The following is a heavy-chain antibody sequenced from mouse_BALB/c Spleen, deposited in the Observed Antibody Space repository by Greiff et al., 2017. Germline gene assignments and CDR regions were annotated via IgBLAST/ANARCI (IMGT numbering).Heavy chain of an antibody. Sequence: EVMLVESGGDLVKPGGSLKLSCAASGFTFSSYGMSWVRQTPDKRLEWVATISSGGSYTYYPDSVKGRFTISRDNANNTLYLQMSSLKSEDTAMYYCARHDRRGDFAYWGQGTLVTVSA. V-gene: IGHV5-6*01. CDR1: GFTFSSYG. CDR3: ARHDRRGDFAY. CDR2: ISSGGSYT. J-gene: IGHJ3*01.